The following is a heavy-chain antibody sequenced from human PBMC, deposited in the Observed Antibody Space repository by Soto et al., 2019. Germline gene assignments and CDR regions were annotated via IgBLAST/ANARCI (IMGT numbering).Heavy chain of an antibody. J-gene: IGHJ6*02. CDR3: ARGRITAVPAAISGMDV. CDR2: ISSSSSYI. D-gene: IGHD2-2*01. Sequence: GGSLRLSCAASGFTFSSYSMNWVRQAPGKGLEWVSSISSSSSYIYYADSVKGRFTISRDNAKNSLYLQMNSLRAEDTAVYYCARGRITAVPAAISGMDVWGQGTTVTVSS. CDR1: GFTFSSYS. V-gene: IGHV3-21*01.